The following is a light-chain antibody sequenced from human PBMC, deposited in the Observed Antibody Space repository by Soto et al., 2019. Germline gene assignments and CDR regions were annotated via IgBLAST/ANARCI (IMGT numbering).Light chain of an antibody. Sequence: EIVMTQSPATLSVSPGGRATLSCRASQSVDNNLAWYQQKPGQAPRFLISGASTRATGTPARFSGSGSGTEFTLTISSLQSEDSALYYCQQYGDWPFTFGQGTRLEIK. CDR2: GAS. CDR1: QSVDNN. J-gene: IGKJ5*01. CDR3: QQYGDWPFT. V-gene: IGKV3-15*01.